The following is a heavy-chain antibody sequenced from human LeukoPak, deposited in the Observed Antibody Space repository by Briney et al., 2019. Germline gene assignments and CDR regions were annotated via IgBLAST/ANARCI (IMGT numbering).Heavy chain of an antibody. V-gene: IGHV3-74*01. J-gene: IGHJ1*01. Sequence: GGSLRLSCAASGFTFSSYWMHWVRHAPGKGLVWVSRINSDGSSTSYADSVKGRFTISRDNAKNTLYLQMNSLRAEDTAVYYCARDSVVAKAGFQHWGQGTLVTVSS. D-gene: IGHD5-12*01. CDR3: ARDSVVAKAGFQH. CDR1: GFTFSSYW. CDR2: INSDGSST.